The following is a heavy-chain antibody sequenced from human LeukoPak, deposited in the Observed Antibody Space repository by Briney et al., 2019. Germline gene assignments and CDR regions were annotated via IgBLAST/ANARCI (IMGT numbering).Heavy chain of an antibody. CDR1: GFTFSSY. J-gene: IGHJ4*02. CDR2: IYSGDNT. CDR3: ARVAYPNYFDY. D-gene: IGHD2-8*01. V-gene: IGHV3-66*01. Sequence: GGSLRLSCAVSGFTFSSYMSWVRQAPGKGLEWVSVIYSGDNTYYADSVKGRFTISRDNSKNTLYFQMNSLRAEDTAVYYCARVAYPNYFDYWGQGVLVTVSS.